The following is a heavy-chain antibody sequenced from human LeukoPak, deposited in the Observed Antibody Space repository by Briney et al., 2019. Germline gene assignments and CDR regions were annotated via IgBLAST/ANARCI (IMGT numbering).Heavy chain of an antibody. J-gene: IGHJ4*02. V-gene: IGHV4-4*07. CDR3: ARDLGYYDSSGYPLTD. CDR1: GGSISSYY. CDR2: IYTSGST. Sequence: TSSETLSLTCTVSGGSISSYYWSWIRQPAGKGLEWIGRIYTSGSTNYNPSLKSRVTMSVDTSKNQFSLKLSSVTAADTAVYYCARDLGYYDSSGYPLTDWGQGTLVTVSS. D-gene: IGHD3-22*01.